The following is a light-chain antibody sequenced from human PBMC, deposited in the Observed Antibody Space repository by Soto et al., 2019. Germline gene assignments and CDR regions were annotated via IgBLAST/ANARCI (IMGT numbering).Light chain of an antibody. J-gene: IGKJ1*01. CDR2: KAS. V-gene: IGKV1-5*03. Sequence: DNHMTQSPSTLSASVGDRVTITCRASQSISSWLAWYQQKPGKAPNLLIYKASSLRSGVPSRFSGSGSGTEFTLTTSSLHPDASATEYCHQYKSYPWTFGQGTKVEIK. CDR3: HQYKSYPWT. CDR1: QSISSW.